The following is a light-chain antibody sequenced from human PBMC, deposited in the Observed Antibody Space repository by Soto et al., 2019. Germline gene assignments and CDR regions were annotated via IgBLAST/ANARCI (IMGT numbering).Light chain of an antibody. CDR3: SSYSISTAYL. Sequence: QSVLTQPASVSGSPGQSITISCTGTXSDVGGYDYVSWYQLHPGKAPKLMVFEVSNRPSGVSYRFSGSKSGNTASLTISGLQAEDEADYFCSSYSISTAYLFGTGTKVTVL. CDR1: XSDVGGYDY. J-gene: IGLJ1*01. CDR2: EVS. V-gene: IGLV2-14*01.